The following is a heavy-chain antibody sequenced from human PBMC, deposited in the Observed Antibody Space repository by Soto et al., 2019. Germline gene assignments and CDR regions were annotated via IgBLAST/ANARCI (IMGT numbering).Heavy chain of an antibody. V-gene: IGHV1-3*05. J-gene: IGHJ5*02. CDR1: GYTFTSYA. CDR3: ARGYTFPFDP. CDR2: INAGNGNT. Sequence: QVQLVQSGAEEKKPGASVKVSCKASGYTFTSYAMHWVRQAPGQRLEWMGWINAGNGNTKYSQKFQGRVTISRDTSESTAYRDLSRLRSESTAVYYCARGYTFPFDPWGQGTLVTVSS. D-gene: IGHD1-26*01.